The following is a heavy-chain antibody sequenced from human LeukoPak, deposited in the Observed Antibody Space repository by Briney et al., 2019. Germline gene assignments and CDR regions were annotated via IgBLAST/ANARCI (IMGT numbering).Heavy chain of an antibody. CDR2: INHSGST. CDR1: GGSFSGYY. J-gene: IGHJ5*02. CDR3: ARVPPGSSWYNWFDP. V-gene: IGHV4-34*01. Sequence: SETLSLTCAVYGGSFSGYYWSWIRQPPGKGLEWIGEINHSGSTNYNPSLKSRVTISVDTSKNQFSLKLSSVTAADTAVYYCARVPPGSSWYNWFDPWGQGTLVTVSS. D-gene: IGHD6-13*01.